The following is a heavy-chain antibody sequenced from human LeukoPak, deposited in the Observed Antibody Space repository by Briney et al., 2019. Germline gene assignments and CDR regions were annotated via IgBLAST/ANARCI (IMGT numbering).Heavy chain of an antibody. CDR1: GYTFTGYY. D-gene: IGHD3-22*01. V-gene: IGHV1-2*02. J-gene: IGHJ4*02. CDR3: ARGFPMIVGAPGGY. CDR2: INPNSGGT. Sequence: ASVKVSCKASGYTFTGYYMHWVRQAPGQGLEWMGWINPNSGGTNYAQKFQGRVTMTRDTSISTAYMELSRLRSDDTAVYYCARGFPMIVGAPGGYWGRGPLVTVSS.